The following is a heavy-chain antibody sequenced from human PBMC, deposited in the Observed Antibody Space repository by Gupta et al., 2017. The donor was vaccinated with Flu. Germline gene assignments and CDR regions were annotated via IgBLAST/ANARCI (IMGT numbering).Heavy chain of an antibody. V-gene: IGHV1-24*01. CDR3: ATEGNWNAIFLSEGTKYNWFDP. J-gene: IGHJ5*02. D-gene: IGHD1-1*01. Sequence: QAPGKGLEWMGGFDPEDGETIYAQKFQGRVTMTEDTSTDTAYMELSSLRSEDTAVYYCATEGNWNAIFLSEGTKYNWFDPWGQGTLVTVSS. CDR2: FDPEDGET.